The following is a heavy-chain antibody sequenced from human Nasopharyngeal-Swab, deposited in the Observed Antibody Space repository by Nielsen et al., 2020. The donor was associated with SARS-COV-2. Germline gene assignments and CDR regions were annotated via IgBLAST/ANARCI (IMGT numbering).Heavy chain of an antibody. CDR1: GFTFSSHG. J-gene: IGHJ6*03. D-gene: IGHD3-3*01. CDR3: AKKTQSRFLGYMDV. CDR2: IRSDGSNK. V-gene: IGHV3-30*02. Sequence: GGSLRLSCAASGFTFSSHGMHWVRQAPGKGLEWVAFIRSDGSNKYYADSVKGRFTISRDNSKNTLYLQMNSLRAEDTAVYYCAKKTQSRFLGYMDVWGKGTTVTVSS.